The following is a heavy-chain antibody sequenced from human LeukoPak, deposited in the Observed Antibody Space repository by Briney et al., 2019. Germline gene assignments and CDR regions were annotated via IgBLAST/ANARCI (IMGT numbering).Heavy chain of an antibody. CDR1: GGSISSYY. V-gene: IGHV4-59*01. J-gene: IGHJ6*02. CDR2: IYYSGST. Sequence: SETLSLTCTVSGGSISSYYWSWIQQPPGKGLEWIGYIYYSGSTNYNPSLKSRVTISVDTSKNQFSLKLSSVTAADTAVYYCARYGGYYYYGMDVWGQGATVTVSS. D-gene: IGHD2-8*01. CDR3: ARYGGYYYYGMDV.